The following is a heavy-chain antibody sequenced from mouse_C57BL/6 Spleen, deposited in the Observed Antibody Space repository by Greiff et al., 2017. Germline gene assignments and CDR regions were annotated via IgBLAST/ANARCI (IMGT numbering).Heavy chain of an antibody. CDR2: INPNNGGN. J-gene: IGHJ1*03. CDR1: GYTFTDYN. CDR3: AKGYYCVSGYFDD. Sequence: VQLQQSGPELVKPGASVKMSCKASGYTFTDYNMHWVQQSHGKSLEWIGYINPNNGGNSYTQKFKGKATLTVNKASSTAYMELRSLTSEDSAVYYCAKGYYCVSGYFDDWGTGTTVTVSS. V-gene: IGHV1-22*01. D-gene: IGHD1-1*01.